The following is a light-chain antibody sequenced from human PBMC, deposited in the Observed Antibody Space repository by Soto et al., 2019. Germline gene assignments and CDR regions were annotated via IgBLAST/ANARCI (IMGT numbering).Light chain of an antibody. J-gene: IGLJ2*01. CDR1: NIGSKN. CDR2: DDR. V-gene: IGLV3-21*02. Sequence: SYELTQPPSVSEAPGQTASITCEGNNIGSKNVHWYQQKPGQAPALVVYDDRGRPSGVPERLSGTNSGNTATLTISSVEAGDDADYYCQVWDSTSDHVVFGGGTKVTVL. CDR3: QVWDSTSDHVV.